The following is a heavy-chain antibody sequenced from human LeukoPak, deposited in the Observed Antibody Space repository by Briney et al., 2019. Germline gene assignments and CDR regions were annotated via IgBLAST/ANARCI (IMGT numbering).Heavy chain of an antibody. V-gene: IGHV3-21*01. CDR3: AELGITMIGGV. CDR1: GFTFSNYA. Sequence: GGSLRLSCAASGFTFSNYAVSWVRQAPGKGLEWVSSISSSSSYMYYADSVKGRFTISRDNAKNSLYLQMNSLRAEDTAVYYCAELGITMIGGVWGKGTTVTISS. J-gene: IGHJ6*04. D-gene: IGHD3-10*02. CDR2: ISSSSSYM.